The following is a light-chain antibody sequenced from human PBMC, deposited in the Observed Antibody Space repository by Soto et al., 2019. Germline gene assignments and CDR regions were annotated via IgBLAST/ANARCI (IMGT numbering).Light chain of an antibody. CDR3: QQYNNWPRT. CDR1: QSFTSRS. CDR2: GAS. V-gene: IGKV3-15*01. Sequence: EIVFTQSPCTLSLSPGERATLSCRASQSFTSRSLAWYQQKPGLAPRLLINGASTRATGIPARFSGSGSGTEFTLTISSLQSEDFAVYYCQQYNNWPRTFGQGTKVDIK. J-gene: IGKJ1*01.